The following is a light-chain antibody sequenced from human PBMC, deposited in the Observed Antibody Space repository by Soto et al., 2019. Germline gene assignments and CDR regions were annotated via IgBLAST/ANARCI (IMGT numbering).Light chain of an antibody. CDR1: QSMSTY. V-gene: IGKV1-39*01. CDR2: GAS. CDR3: QQSYSTLYT. J-gene: IGKJ2*01. Sequence: DIQMTQSPSSLSASVGDRVTIHCRASQSMSTYLNWYQQKPGKAPKLLIYGASSLQSGVPSRFSGSGSGTDFTLTISSLQPEDFATYYCQQSYSTLYTFGQGTKLEIK.